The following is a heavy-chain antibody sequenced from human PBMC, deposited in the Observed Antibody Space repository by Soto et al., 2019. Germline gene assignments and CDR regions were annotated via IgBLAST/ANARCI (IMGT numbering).Heavy chain of an antibody. CDR3: ARTFVDGMAGLGS. D-gene: IGHD2-15*01. Sequence: GGALRVSCAASGLTLSTYWMHWVRQVPGRRLLWVSRISSAVTYTTYAASVKGRFTIPRDSARNTLLLQMNYLTGEDTAVYYWARTFVDGMAGLGSWGQGTLV. CDR1: GLTLSTYW. J-gene: IGHJ5*02. CDR2: ISSAVTYT. V-gene: IGHV3-74*01.